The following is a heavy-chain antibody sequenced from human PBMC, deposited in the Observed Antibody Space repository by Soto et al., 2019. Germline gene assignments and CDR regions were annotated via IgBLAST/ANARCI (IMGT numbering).Heavy chain of an antibody. V-gene: IGHV4-39*01. D-gene: IGHD5-12*01. J-gene: IGHJ3*02. CDR1: GGSISSSSYY. CDR2: IYYSGST. CDR3: ARHFEWRWLRLGAFDI. Sequence: SETLSLTCTVSGGSISSSSYYWGWIRQPPGKGLEWIGSIYYSGSTYYNPSLKSRVTISVDTSKNQFSLKLSSVTAADTAVYYCARHFEWRWLRLGAFDIWGQGTMVTVSS.